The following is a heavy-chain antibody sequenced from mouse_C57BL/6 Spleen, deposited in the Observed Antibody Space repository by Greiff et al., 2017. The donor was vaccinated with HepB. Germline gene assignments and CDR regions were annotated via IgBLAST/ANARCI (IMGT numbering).Heavy chain of an antibody. J-gene: IGHJ3*01. CDR1: GYTFTDYY. CDR2: INPNNGGT. CDR3: ASHPTGFAY. Sequence: EVQLQQSGPELVKPGASVKISCKASGYTFTDYYMNWVKQSHGKSLEWIGDINPNNGGTSYNQKFKGKATLTVDKSSSTAYMELRSLTSEDSAVYYCASHPTGFAYWGQGTLVTVSA. V-gene: IGHV1-26*01.